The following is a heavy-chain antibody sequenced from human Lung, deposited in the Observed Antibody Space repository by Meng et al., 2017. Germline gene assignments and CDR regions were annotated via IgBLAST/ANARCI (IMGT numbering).Heavy chain of an antibody. D-gene: IGHD3-22*01. CDR2: IIPIFGTA. CDR1: GGTFSSYA. Sequence: GEWGHVGAEGKKPGSSGKVSCKASGGTFSSYAISWVRQAPGQGLEWMGGIIPIFGTANYAQKFQGRVTITADESTSTAYMELSSLRSEDTAVYYCARAEDYYDSSGYYYGLDYWGQGTLVTVSS. V-gene: IGHV1-69*01. J-gene: IGHJ4*02. CDR3: ARAEDYYDSSGYYYGLDY.